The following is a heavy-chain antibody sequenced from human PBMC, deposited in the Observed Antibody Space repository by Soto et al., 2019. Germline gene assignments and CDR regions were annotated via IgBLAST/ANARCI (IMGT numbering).Heavy chain of an antibody. CDR1: GGTFSSYT. V-gene: IGHV1-69*08. J-gene: IGHJ5*02. CDR2: IIPILGIA. CDR3: ARDSGSYWNNWFDP. Sequence: QVQLVQSGAEVKKPGSSVKVSCKASGGTFSSYTISWVRQAPGQGLEWMGRIIPILGIASYAQKFQGRVTITADKSTITAYMELSSLRSEDTAVYYCARDSGSYWNNWFDPWGQGTLVTVSS. D-gene: IGHD1-26*01.